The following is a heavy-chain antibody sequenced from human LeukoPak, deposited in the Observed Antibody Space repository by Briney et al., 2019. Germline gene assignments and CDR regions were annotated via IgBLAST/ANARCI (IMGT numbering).Heavy chain of an antibody. CDR3: ARQRDNSGSYYTAFDI. D-gene: IGHD1-26*01. V-gene: IGHV5-51*01. Sequence: GESLKISCQVSGYIFTNYWIGWVRQMPGKGLEWMGIIYPGDSDIRYSPSFQGQVTVSADKSINTAYLQWSSLKASDTAIYYCARQRDNSGSYYTAFDIWGQGTMVTVSS. J-gene: IGHJ3*02. CDR1: GYIFTNYW. CDR2: IYPGDSDI.